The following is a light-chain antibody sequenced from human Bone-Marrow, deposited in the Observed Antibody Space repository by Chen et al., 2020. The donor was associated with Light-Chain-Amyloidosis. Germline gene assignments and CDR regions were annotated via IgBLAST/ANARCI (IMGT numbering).Light chain of an antibody. V-gene: IGLV3-21*02. CDR1: NIGSTS. CDR3: QVWDRSSDRPV. Sequence: SYVLTQPSSVSVAPGQTATIACGGNNIGSTSVHWYQQTPGQAPLLVVYYDSDRPSGLPERLSGSNSGNTATLTISRVEAGDEADYYWQVWDRSSDRPVFGGGTKLTVL. J-gene: IGLJ3*02. CDR2: YDS.